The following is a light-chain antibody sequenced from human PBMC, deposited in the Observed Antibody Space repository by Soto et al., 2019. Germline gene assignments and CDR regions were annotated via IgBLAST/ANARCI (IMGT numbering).Light chain of an antibody. Sequence: QSVLTQPASVSGSPGQSITISCTGTSNDVGAYIYVSWYQLHPGKAPKVLIYEVTNRPSGVSNRFSGSWSGNTASLTISRLQAEDEADYYCSSYTSSSTVVFGGGTKLTVL. CDR1: SNDVGAYIY. V-gene: IGLV2-14*01. CDR3: SSYTSSSTVV. CDR2: EVT. J-gene: IGLJ2*01.